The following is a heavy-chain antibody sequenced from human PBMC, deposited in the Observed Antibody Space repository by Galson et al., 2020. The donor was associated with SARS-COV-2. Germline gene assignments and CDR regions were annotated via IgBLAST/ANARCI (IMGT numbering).Heavy chain of an antibody. D-gene: IGHD6-19*01. CDR1: GFTFSSYA. CDR2: ISYDGSNK. J-gene: IGHJ6*03. V-gene: IGHV3-30-3*01. Sequence: GESLKISCAASGFTFSSYAMHWVRQAPGKGLEWVAVISYDGSNKYYADSVKGRFTISRDNSKNTLYLQMNSLRAEDTAVYYCARDEAIAVAGTGYYYYMDVWGKGTTVTVSS. CDR3: ARDEAIAVAGTGYYYYMDV.